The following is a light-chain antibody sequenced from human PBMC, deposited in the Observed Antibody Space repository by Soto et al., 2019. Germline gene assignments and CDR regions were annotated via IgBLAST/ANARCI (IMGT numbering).Light chain of an antibody. CDR2: DAS. V-gene: IGKV3-11*01. CDR1: QSISSA. CDR3: QQRSNWLT. Sequence: LSPGXRATLSCRASQSISSALAWYQQRPGQPPRLLIYDASDRADGIPARFSGTRSGTDFTLTISSLEPEDFAVYYCQQRSNWLTFGGGTKVDIK. J-gene: IGKJ4*01.